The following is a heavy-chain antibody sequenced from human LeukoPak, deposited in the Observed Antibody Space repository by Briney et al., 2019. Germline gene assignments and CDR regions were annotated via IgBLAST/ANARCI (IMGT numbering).Heavy chain of an antibody. J-gene: IGHJ4*02. CDR3: ARGRLGGSGSYYNVLDY. V-gene: IGHV4-39*01. D-gene: IGHD3-10*01. CDR1: GGSISSSSYY. Sequence: PSETLSLTCTVSGGSISSSSYYWGWIRQPPGKGLEWIGSVYYSGGTYYNPSLKSRVAISVDTSKNQFSLKLSSVTAADTAVYYCARGRLGGSGSYYNVLDYWGQGTLVTVSS. CDR2: VYYSGGT.